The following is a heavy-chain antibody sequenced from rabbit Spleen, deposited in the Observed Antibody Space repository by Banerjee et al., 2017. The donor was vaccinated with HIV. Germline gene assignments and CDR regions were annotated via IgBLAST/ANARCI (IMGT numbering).Heavy chain of an antibody. D-gene: IGHD8-1*01. J-gene: IGHJ6*01. CDR3: ARDTGSSFSTYGMDL. V-gene: IGHV1S45*01. CDR2: IYAGSSGTT. CDR1: RFSFSSSYD. Sequence: QEQLVESGGGLVQPGASLTLSCTASRFSFSSSYDLCWVRQAPGKGLEWIACIYAGSSGTTYYESGAKGRFTISKTSSTTVTLQMTSLTAADTAAYFCARDTGSSFSTYGMDLWGPGTLVTVS.